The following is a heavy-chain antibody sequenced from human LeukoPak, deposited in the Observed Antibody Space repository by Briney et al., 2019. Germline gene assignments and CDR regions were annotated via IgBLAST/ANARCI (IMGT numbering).Heavy chain of an antibody. V-gene: IGHV3-7*01. CDR1: GFTFSSYW. Sequence: EGSLRLSCAASGFTFSSYWMSWVRQAPGKGLEWVANIKQDGSEKYYVDSVKGRFTISRDNAKNSLYLQMNSLRAEDTAVYYCARDRGYCSSTSCYDAFDYWGQGTLVTVSS. D-gene: IGHD2-2*01. CDR2: IKQDGSEK. CDR3: ARDRGYCSSTSCYDAFDY. J-gene: IGHJ4*02.